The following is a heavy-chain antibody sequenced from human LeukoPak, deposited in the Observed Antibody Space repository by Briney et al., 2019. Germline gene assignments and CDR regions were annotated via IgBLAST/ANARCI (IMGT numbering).Heavy chain of an antibody. CDR2: IIPIFGTA. V-gene: IGHV1-69*13. CDR1: GGTFSSYA. Sequence: HGASVKVSCKASGGTFSSYAISWVRQAPGQGLEWMGVIIPIFGTANYAQKFQGRVTIAADESTSTAYMELSSLRSEDTAVYYCARTPSSLVGATGPRGAFDIWGQGTMVTVSS. CDR3: ARTPSSLVGATGPRGAFDI. J-gene: IGHJ3*02. D-gene: IGHD1-26*01.